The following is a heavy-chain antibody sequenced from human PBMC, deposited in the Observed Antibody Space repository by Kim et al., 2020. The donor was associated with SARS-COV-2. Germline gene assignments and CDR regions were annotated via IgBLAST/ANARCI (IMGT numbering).Heavy chain of an antibody. V-gene: IGHV3-23*01. Sequence: RFTISRDNSKNTLYLQMNSLRAEDTAVYYCAKGGYYYDSSGYYHQYYFDYWGQGTLVTVSS. CDR3: AKGGYYYDSSGYYHQYYFDY. D-gene: IGHD3-22*01. J-gene: IGHJ4*02.